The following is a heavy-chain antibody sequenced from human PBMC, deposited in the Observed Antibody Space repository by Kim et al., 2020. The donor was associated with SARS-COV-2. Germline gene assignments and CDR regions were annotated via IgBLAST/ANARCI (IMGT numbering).Heavy chain of an antibody. CDR3: ARDCGSSWYEIFSVAYYGMDV. CDR1: GFTFSSYA. CDR2: ISYDGSNK. J-gene: IGHJ6*02. V-gene: IGHV3-30*04. D-gene: IGHD6-13*01. Sequence: GGSLRLSCAASGFTFSSYAMHWVRQAPGKGLEWVAVISYDGSNKYYADSVKGRFTISRDNSKNTLYLQMNSLRAEDTAVYYCARDCGSSWYEIFSVAYYGMDVWGQGTTVTVSS.